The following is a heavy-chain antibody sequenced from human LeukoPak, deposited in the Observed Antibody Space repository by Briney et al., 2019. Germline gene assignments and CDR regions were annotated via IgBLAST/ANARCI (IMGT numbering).Heavy chain of an antibody. J-gene: IGHJ4*02. CDR1: GGSISSSSYY. V-gene: IGHV4-39*01. CDR2: IYYSGST. Sequence: SSETLSLTCTVSGGSISSSSYYWGWIRQPPGKGLEWIGSIYYSGSTYYNPSLKSRVTISVDTSKNQFSLKLSSVTAADTAVYYCARQNYGDYGYFDYWGQGTLVTVSS. CDR3: ARQNYGDYGYFDY. D-gene: IGHD4-17*01.